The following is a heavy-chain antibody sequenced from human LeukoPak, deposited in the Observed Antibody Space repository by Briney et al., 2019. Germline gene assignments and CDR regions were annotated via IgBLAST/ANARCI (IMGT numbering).Heavy chain of an antibody. V-gene: IGHV4-59*01. CDR2: IYYSGST. CDR1: GGSISSYY. CDR3: ARQVYGDGSSCFDY. Sequence: SETLSLTCTVSGGSISSYYWSWIRQPPGKGLEWIGYIYYSGSTNYNPSLKSRVTISVDTSKNQFSLKLSSVTAADTAVYYCARQVYGDGSSCFDYWGQGTLVTVSS. D-gene: IGHD6-13*01. J-gene: IGHJ4*02.